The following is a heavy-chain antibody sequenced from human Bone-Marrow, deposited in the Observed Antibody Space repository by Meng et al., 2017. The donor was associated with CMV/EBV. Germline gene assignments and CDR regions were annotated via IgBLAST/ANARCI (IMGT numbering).Heavy chain of an antibody. CDR3: AKDIVVVPAGGEPSGMDV. CDR2: ISYDGSNK. CDR1: GFTFSTYA. D-gene: IGHD2-2*01. J-gene: IGHJ6*02. V-gene: IGHV3-30-3*01. Sequence: GESLKISCAASGFTFSTYAMTWVRQAPGKGLEWVAVISYDGSNKYYADSVKGRFTISRDNSKNTLYLQMNSLRAEDTAVYYCAKDIVVVPAGGEPSGMDVWGQGPTVTVSS.